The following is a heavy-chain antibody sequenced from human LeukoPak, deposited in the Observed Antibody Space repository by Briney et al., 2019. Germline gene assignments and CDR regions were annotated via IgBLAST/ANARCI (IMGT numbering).Heavy chain of an antibody. J-gene: IGHJ4*02. Sequence: PSETLSLTCTVSDDSINDYYWSWIRQPAGKGLEWIGRIYTSGSTNYNPSLKSRVTISIDTSKNQFSLNLSSVTAADTAVYYCARGDSNDNDYGDYPDYWGQGTLVTVSS. D-gene: IGHD4-17*01. CDR3: ARGDSNDNDYGDYPDY. V-gene: IGHV4-4*07. CDR2: IYTSGST. CDR1: DDSINDYY.